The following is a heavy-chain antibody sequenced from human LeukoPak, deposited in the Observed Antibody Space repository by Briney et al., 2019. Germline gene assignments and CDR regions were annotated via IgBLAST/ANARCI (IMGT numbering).Heavy chain of an antibody. J-gene: IGHJ4*02. Sequence: PGGSLRLSCTASGFTLSSYAMSWVRQAPGEGLEWVSTISGSADNTNYAEAVKGRFTIFRDNSKNTMYLQMNSLRAEDTAVYYCAKQGFGCWGQGTLVTVSS. CDR3: AKQGFGC. V-gene: IGHV3-23*01. CDR1: GFTLSSYA. CDR2: ISGSADNT.